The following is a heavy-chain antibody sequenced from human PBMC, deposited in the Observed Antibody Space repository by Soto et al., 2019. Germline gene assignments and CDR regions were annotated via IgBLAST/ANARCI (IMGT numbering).Heavy chain of an antibody. CDR1: GGSIISGY. Sequence: SETLSLTCSVSGGSIISGYWTWILQPPGKGLEWIGYIYYGGSINYNPSLKSRVIISVDTAKNQFSLRLSSVSAADTAVYYCTGAYYDVSGYSLDPWGQGTSVTVSS. CDR3: TGAYYDVSGYSLDP. D-gene: IGHD3-22*01. CDR2: IYYGGSI. V-gene: IGHV4-59*01. J-gene: IGHJ5*02.